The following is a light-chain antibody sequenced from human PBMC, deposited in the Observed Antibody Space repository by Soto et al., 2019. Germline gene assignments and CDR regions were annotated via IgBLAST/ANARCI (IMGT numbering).Light chain of an antibody. J-gene: IGLJ2*01. Sequence: QSALTQPPSVSGTPGQRVSISCSGDSSTFANNYVHWYQQVPGAAPKLLIYRSDRRPSGVPERFSGSKSGTSASLTISGLRPEDEAQYYCAAYTGNWNGPVFGGGTKLTVL. CDR2: RSD. V-gene: IGLV1-47*01. CDR1: SSTFANNY. CDR3: AAYTGNWNGPV.